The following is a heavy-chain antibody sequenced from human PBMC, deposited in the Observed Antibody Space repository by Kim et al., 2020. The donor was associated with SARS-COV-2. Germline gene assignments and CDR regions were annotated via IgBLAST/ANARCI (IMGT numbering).Heavy chain of an antibody. D-gene: IGHD3-22*01. CDR2: INHSGST. V-gene: IGHV4-34*01. J-gene: IGHJ4*02. CDR1: GGSFSGYY. Sequence: SETLSLTCAVYGGSFSGYYWSWIRQPPGKGLEWIGEINHSGSTNYNPSLKSRVTISVDTSKNQFSLKLSSVTAADTAVYYCARVPYYYDSSGYYSLDYWGQGTLVTVSS. CDR3: ARVPYYYDSSGYYSLDY.